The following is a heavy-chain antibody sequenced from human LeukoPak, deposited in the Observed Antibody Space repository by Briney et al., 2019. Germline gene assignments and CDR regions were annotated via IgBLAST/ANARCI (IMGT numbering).Heavy chain of an antibody. J-gene: IGHJ4*02. Sequence: PGGSLRLSCAASGVTFSKAWMSWVRQAPGKGLEWVTFIRFDGNNKYYADSVKGRFTISRDNSKNTLYLQMNSLRAEDMALYYCAKAVSRGVAGTGFDYLGQGTLVTVSS. CDR2: IRFDGNNK. D-gene: IGHD3-10*01. CDR3: AKAVSRGVAGTGFDY. CDR1: GVTFSKAW. V-gene: IGHV3-30*02.